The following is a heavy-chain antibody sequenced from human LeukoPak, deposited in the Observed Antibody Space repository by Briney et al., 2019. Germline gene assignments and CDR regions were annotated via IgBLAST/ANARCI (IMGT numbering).Heavy chain of an antibody. Sequence: GRSLRLSCAASGFTFSSYGMHWVRQAPGKGLEWVSAISGSGGSTYYADSVKGRFTISRDNSKNTLYLQMNSLRAEDTAVYYCAKDSGYFDWLLMNDYWGQGTLVTVSS. CDR2: ISGSGGST. J-gene: IGHJ4*02. CDR3: AKDSGYFDWLLMNDY. CDR1: GFTFSSYG. D-gene: IGHD3-9*01. V-gene: IGHV3-23*01.